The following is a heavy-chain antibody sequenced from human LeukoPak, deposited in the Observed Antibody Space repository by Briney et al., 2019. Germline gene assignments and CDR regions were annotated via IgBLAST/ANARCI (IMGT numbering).Heavy chain of an antibody. D-gene: IGHD5-18*01. V-gene: IGHV4-59*01. J-gene: IGHJ4*02. Sequence: SETLSLTCTVSGGSISSYYWSWIRQPPGKGLEWIGYIYYSGSTNYNPSLKSRVTISVDTSKSQFSLKLSSVTAADTAVYYCARSSAMAIGFDYWGQGTLVTVSS. CDR3: ARSSAMAIGFDY. CDR2: IYYSGST. CDR1: GGSISSYY.